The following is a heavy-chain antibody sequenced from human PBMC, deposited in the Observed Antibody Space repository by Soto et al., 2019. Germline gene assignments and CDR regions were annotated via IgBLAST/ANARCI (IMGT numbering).Heavy chain of an antibody. V-gene: IGHV1-3*01. Sequence: QVQLMQSGAEVKKPGASVKISCKASGYTFTRYPMNWVRQAPGQRLEWMGWINPDNGNTKSSQKFQDRVIITRDTSASTAYMDLSSLRSEDTALYYCARGIATGQLDPWGQGTLVTVSS. CDR1: GYTFTRYP. D-gene: IGHD2-15*01. J-gene: IGHJ5*02. CDR2: INPDNGNT. CDR3: ARGIATGQLDP.